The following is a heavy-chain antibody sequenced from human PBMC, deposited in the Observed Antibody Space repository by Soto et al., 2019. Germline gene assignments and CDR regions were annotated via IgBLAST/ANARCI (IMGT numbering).Heavy chain of an antibody. J-gene: IGHJ4*02. V-gene: IGHV4-4*02. D-gene: IGHD3-3*01. CDR2: IYHSGST. CDR3: ARSVPHTYYDFRRGHSSFDY. CDR1: GGSISSSNW. Sequence: SETLSLTCAVSGGSISSSNWWSWVRQPPGKGLEWIGEIYHSGSTNYNPSLKSRVTISVDKSKNQFSLKLSSVTAADTAVYYCARSVPHTYYDFRRGHSSFDYCDPTILGSVSS.